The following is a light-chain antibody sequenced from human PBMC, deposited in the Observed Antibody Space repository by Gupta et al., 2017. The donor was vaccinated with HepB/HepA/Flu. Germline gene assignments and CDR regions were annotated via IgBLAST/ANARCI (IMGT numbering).Light chain of an antibody. V-gene: IGKV2-30*01. J-gene: IGKJ4*01. CDR3: VQGTHWPT. CDR2: QVS. CDR1: QSLVFSDGNTF. Sequence: DVVLTQSPLSLPVTLGQPASISCRSSQSLVFSDGNTFLHWFQQRPGQSPRRLLYQVSKRDSGVPERFSGSGSGNDFTLRSSRVEAEDVAIYYFVQGTHWPTFGGGTKVEIK.